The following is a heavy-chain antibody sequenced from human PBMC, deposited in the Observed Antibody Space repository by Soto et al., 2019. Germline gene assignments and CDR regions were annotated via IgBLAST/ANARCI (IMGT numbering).Heavy chain of an antibody. CDR1: GFTFSSYD. Sequence: EVQLVESGGGLVQPGGSLRLSCAASGFTFSSYDMHWVRQATGKGLEWVSSIGTAGDTYYPGSVKGRFTISRENAKNSLYLQMNSLRAGDTAVYYCARVGRRRYFDYWGQGTLVTVSS. J-gene: IGHJ4*02. CDR3: ARVGRRRYFDY. CDR2: IGTAGDT. D-gene: IGHD1-26*01. V-gene: IGHV3-13*04.